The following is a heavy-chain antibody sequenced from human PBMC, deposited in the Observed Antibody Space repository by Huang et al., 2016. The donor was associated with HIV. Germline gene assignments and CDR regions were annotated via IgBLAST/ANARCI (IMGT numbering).Heavy chain of an antibody. Sequence: QVQLQESGPGLVKPSETLSLTCTVSGGSINSYYWSWIRQPPGKGLEWIGYIHYSGSIIYNPSLKRRVTISGDTSKNRFSLKLSSVTAADTAMYYCARNYYDNVDWYFDLWGRGTLVTVSS. D-gene: IGHD3-22*01. V-gene: IGHV4-59*01. CDR3: ARNYYDNVDWYFDL. J-gene: IGHJ2*01. CDR2: IHYSGSI. CDR1: GGSINSYY.